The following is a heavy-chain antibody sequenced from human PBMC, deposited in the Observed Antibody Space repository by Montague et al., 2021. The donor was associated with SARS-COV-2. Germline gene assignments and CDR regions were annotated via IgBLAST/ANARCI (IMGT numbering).Heavy chain of an antibody. Sequence: NSGSTNYNPSLRSRVTIAVDTSKNQFSLKVNSVTAADTAVYFGAGGYYGLDVWGQGTTVT. V-gene: IGHV4-59*09. CDR3: AGGYYGLDV. CDR2: NSGST. J-gene: IGHJ6*02.